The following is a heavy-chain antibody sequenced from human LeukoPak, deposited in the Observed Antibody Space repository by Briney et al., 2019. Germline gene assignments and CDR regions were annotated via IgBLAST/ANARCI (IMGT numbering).Heavy chain of an antibody. V-gene: IGHV1-2*02. CDR3: AKDFGGSLYYFDY. CDR2: INPNSGGT. J-gene: IGHJ4*02. CDR1: GYTFTGYY. Sequence: ASVEVSCKASGYTFTGYYMHWVRQAPGQGLEWMGWINPNSGGTDYAQKFQGRVTMTRDTSISTAYMDLSRLRSDDTAVYYCAKDFGGSLYYFDYWGQGTLVTVSS. D-gene: IGHD2-15*01.